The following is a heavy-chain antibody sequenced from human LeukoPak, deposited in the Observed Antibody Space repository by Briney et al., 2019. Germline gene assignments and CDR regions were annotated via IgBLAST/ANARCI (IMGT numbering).Heavy chain of an antibody. CDR2: MYYSGST. CDR1: GGSISGYY. D-gene: IGHD6-13*01. CDR3: ARSLPATVAGANWYDP. Sequence: PSETLSLTCSVSGGSISGYYWNWIRQPPGKGLEWIGYMYYSGSTNYNPSLRSRVSMSADTSRNQLSLKLPSVTAADTAVYYCARSLPATVAGANWYDPWGQGTLVTVSS. V-gene: IGHV4-59*01. J-gene: IGHJ5*02.